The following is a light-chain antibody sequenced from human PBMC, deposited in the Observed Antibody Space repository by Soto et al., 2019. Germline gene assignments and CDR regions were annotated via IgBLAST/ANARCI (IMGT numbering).Light chain of an antibody. V-gene: IGKV4-1*01. CDR3: QQYYSTLQT. CDR1: QCVLNY. J-gene: IGKJ1*01. Sequence: DIVMTQSPDSLAVSLGERATINCKSSQCVLNYLAWYQQKPGQPPKLLIYWASTRESGVPDRVSGSGSGTDFTLTISSLQAEDVAVYDCQQYYSTLQTFGQGTKVEIK. CDR2: WAS.